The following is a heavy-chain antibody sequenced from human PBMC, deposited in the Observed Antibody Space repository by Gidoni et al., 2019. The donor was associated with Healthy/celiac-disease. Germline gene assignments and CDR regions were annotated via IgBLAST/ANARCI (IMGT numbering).Heavy chain of an antibody. V-gene: IGHV3-23*01. Sequence: EGRLLESGGGLVQPGGSLRLSRGAPGFTFSSYAMSWVRQAPGKGLEWVSAISGSGGSTYYADSVKGRFTISRDNSKNTLYLQMNSLRAEDTAVYYCAKVRGSGGTWGQGTLVTVSS. CDR1: GFTFSSYA. J-gene: IGHJ4*02. CDR3: AKVRGSGGT. D-gene: IGHD3-10*01. CDR2: ISGSGGST.